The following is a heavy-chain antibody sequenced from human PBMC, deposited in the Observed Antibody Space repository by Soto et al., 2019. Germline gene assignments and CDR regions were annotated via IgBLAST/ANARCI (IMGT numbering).Heavy chain of an antibody. V-gene: IGHV5-51*01. D-gene: IGHD3-10*01. CDR3: ARSFGFGELTDAFDI. Sequence: PGESLKISCKGSGYSFTSYWIAWVRQVPGKGLELMGVIYPGDSDTRYSPSFQGQVTISADKSISTAYLQWSSLKASDTAMYYCARSFGFGELTDAFDIWGQGTMVTVSS. CDR1: GYSFTSYW. J-gene: IGHJ3*02. CDR2: IYPGDSDT.